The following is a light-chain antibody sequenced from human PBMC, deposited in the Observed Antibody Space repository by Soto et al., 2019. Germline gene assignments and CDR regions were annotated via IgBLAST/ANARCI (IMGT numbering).Light chain of an antibody. CDR3: QQYNSYSEA. CDR1: QSISSW. V-gene: IGKV1-5*01. J-gene: IGKJ1*01. CDR2: DAS. Sequence: DIPMTQSPSTLSASVGDRVTISCRASQSISSWLAWYQQKPGKAPKLLIYDASSLESGVPSRFSGSRSGTEFTLTISSLQPDDFATYYCQQYNSYSEAFGQGTKVELK.